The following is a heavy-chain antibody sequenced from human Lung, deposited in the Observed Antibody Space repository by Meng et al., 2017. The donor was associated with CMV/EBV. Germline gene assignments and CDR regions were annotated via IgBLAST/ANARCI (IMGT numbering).Heavy chain of an antibody. CDR1: GSPFTTSG. CDR3: PRVEVRTTSGDY. D-gene: IGHD1-7*01. J-gene: IGHJ4*02. Sequence: GGEGKKPGASGKVSGKVLGSPFTTSGTTWLHKAPGKGFEWLGWSNAYNGDQTYAKTFQGRVPMTTETSTSTAYVELRSLRSTDPAVYSCPRVEVRTTSGDYWGQGTLVTVSS. CDR2: SNAYNGDQ. V-gene: IGHV1-18*01.